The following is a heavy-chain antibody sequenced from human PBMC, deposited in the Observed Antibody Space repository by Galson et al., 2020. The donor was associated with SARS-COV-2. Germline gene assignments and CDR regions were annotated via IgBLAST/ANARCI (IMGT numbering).Heavy chain of an antibody. V-gene: IGHV4-31*03. CDR3: ARAHSFVFDY. CDR1: GGPISSAGYY. Sequence: ETSETLSLTCTVSGGPISSAGYYWSWIRQHPGKGLEWIGYVYYSGSTDYNPSHKSRVTISGDTSKNQFSLKLSSVTADDAAVYYCARAHSFVFDYWGQGTLVTVSA. CDR2: VYYSGST. D-gene: IGHD1-26*01. J-gene: IGHJ4*02.